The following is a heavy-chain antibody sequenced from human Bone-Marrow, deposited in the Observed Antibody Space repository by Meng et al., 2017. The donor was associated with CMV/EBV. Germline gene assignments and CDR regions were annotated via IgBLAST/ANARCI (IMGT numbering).Heavy chain of an antibody. Sequence: GSLRLSCTVSGGSISSSSYYWGWIRQPPGKGLEWIGSIYYSGSTSYNPCLKSRVTISVDTSKNQFSLKLSSVTAADTAVYYCARHIREYYYDSKGSYFDYWGQGTPVTVSS. V-gene: IGHV4-39*01. CDR3: ARHIREYYYDSKGSYFDY. CDR2: IYYSGST. D-gene: IGHD3-22*01. J-gene: IGHJ4*02. CDR1: GGSISSSSYY.